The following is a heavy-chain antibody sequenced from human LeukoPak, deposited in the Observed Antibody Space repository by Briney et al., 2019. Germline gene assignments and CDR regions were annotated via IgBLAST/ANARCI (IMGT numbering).Heavy chain of an antibody. CDR2: ISWNSGSI. V-gene: IGHV3-9*01. Sequence: GGSLRLSCAASGFTFDDYAMHWVRQAPGKGLEWVSGISWNSGSIGYADSVKGRFTISRDNAKNSLYLQMNSLRAEDTALYYCAKLAAVGATDYWGQGTLVAVSS. J-gene: IGHJ4*02. CDR1: GFTFDDYA. D-gene: IGHD1-26*01. CDR3: AKLAAVGATDY.